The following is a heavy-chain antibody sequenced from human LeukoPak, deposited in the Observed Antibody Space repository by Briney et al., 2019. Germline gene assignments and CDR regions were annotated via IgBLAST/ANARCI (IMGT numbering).Heavy chain of an antibody. Sequence: GASVKVSCKASGYTFTGYYMHWVRQAPGQGLEWMGWINPHSGGTNYAQKFQGRVTMIRDTSISTAYMELSRLRSDDTAVYYCARAGIVVVPAAYDYWGQGTLVTVSS. CDR1: GYTFTGYY. CDR3: ARAGIVVVPAAYDY. CDR2: INPHSGGT. V-gene: IGHV1-2*02. J-gene: IGHJ4*02. D-gene: IGHD2-2*01.